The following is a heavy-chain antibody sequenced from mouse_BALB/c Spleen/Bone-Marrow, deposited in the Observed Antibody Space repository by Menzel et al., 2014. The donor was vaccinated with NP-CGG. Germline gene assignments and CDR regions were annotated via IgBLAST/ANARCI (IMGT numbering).Heavy chain of an antibody. CDR1: GFSLTSYG. D-gene: IGHD2-1*01. J-gene: IGHJ2*01. CDR2: IWRGGST. Sequence: VKLVESGPSLVQPSQSLSIPCTVSGFSLTSYGVHWVRQSPGKGLEWLGVIWRGGSTDYNAAFMFRLSITKDNSKSQVFFKMNSLQADDTAIYYCAKRGNYGYFDYWGQGTTLTVSS. V-gene: IGHV2-5-1*01. CDR3: AKRGNYGYFDY.